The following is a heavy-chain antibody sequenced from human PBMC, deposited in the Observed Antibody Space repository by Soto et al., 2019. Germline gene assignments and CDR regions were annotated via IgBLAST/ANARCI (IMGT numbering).Heavy chain of an antibody. D-gene: IGHD3-10*01. CDR2: IIPILGIA. V-gene: IGHV1-69*04. CDR1: GGTFSSYT. J-gene: IGHJ6*02. CDR3: SRDLMVRVRPGLIHNYGMDV. Sequence: ASVKVSCKASGGTFSSYTISWVRQAPGQGLEWIRRIIPILGIANYAQKFQGRVTITADKSTMPAYIELSSLRSEDTAVYYCSRDLMVRVRPGLIHNYGMDVWGQGTTVSVSS.